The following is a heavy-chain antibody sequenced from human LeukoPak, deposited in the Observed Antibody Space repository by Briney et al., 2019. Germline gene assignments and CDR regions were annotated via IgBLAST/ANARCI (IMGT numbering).Heavy chain of an antibody. CDR3: ARDRGGYSYGFSDY. J-gene: IGHJ4*02. CDR2: IIPIFGTA. V-gene: IGHV1-69*13. D-gene: IGHD5-18*01. Sequence: ASVKVSCKASGGTFSSYAISWVRQAPGQGLEWMGGIIPIFGTANYAQKFQGRVTITADESTSTAYMELSSLRSEDTAVYYCARDRGGYSYGFSDYWGQGTLVTVSS. CDR1: GGTFSSYA.